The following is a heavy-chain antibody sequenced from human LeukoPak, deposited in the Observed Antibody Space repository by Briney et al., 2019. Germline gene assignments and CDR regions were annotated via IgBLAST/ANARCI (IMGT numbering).Heavy chain of an antibody. V-gene: IGHV4-34*01. J-gene: IGHJ4*02. CDR2: INHSGST. D-gene: IGHD3-16*02. CDR3: ARKRIMITFGGVIGLYFDY. CDR1: GGSFSGYY. Sequence: PSETLSLTCAVYGGSFSGYYWSWIRQPPGKGLEWIGEINHSGSTNYNPSLKSRVTISVDTSKNQFSLKLSSVTAADTAGYYCARKRIMITFGGVIGLYFDYRGQGTLVTVSS.